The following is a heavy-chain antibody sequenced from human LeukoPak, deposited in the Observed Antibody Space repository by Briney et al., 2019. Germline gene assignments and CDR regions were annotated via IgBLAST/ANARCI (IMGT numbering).Heavy chain of an antibody. Sequence: ASVKVSCKASGGTFSSYAISWVRQAPGQGLEWMGGIIPIFGTANYAQKFQGRVTITADESTSTAYMELSSLRSEDTAVYYCARLDSGYDGGAFDYWGQGTLVTVPS. J-gene: IGHJ4*02. CDR3: ARLDSGYDGGAFDY. CDR2: IIPIFGTA. CDR1: GGTFSSYA. V-gene: IGHV1-69*13. D-gene: IGHD5-12*01.